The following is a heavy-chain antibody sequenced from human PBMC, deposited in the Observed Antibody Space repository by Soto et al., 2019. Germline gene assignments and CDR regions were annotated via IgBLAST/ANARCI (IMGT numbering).Heavy chain of an antibody. D-gene: IGHD3-22*01. J-gene: IGHJ4*02. CDR3: AKDTLHYYDSSGYLPHDY. Sequence: SGGSLRLSCAASGFTFSSYGMHWVRQAPGKGLEWVAVISYDGSNKYYADSVKGRFTISRDNSKNTLYLQMNSLRAEDTAVYYCAKDTLHYYDSSGYLPHDYWGQGTLVTVSS. CDR2: ISYDGSNK. CDR1: GFTFSSYG. V-gene: IGHV3-30*18.